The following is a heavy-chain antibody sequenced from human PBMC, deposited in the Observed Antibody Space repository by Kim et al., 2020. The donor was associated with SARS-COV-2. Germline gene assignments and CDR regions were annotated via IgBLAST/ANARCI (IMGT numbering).Heavy chain of an antibody. CDR1: GDSLSTSGYY. J-gene: IGHJ1*01. V-gene: IGHV4-39*01. CDR3: ARQGLGRNYYDINL. CDR2: FYSSGST. Sequence: SETLSLTCIVSGDSLSTSGYYWGWIRQPPGKGLEWIGSFYSSGSTFYNPSLKSRVIMSVDTSKNQLSLNVSSVTATDTAVYYCARQGLGRNYYDINLWGQGTLVTVSS. D-gene: IGHD3-22*01.